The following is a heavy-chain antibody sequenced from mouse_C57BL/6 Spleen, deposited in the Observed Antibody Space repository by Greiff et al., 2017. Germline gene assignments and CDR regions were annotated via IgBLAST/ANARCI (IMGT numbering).Heavy chain of an antibody. V-gene: IGHV1-26*01. CDR1: GYTFTDYY. Sequence: EVQLQQSGPELVKPGASVKISCKASGYTFTDYYMNWVKQSHGKSLEWIGDINPNNGGTSYNQKFKGKATLTVDKSSSTAYMELRSLTSEDSAVYYCARWVLRREEGYFDVWGTWTTVTVSS. CDR3: ARWVLRREEGYFDV. D-gene: IGHD1-1*01. J-gene: IGHJ1*03. CDR2: INPNNGGT.